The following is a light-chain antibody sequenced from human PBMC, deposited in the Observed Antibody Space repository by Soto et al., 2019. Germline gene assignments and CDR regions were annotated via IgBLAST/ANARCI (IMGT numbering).Light chain of an antibody. CDR3: QQFANYPRT. CDR1: QGINSH. CDR2: GAS. V-gene: IGKV1-9*01. Sequence: DIQLTQSPSFLSAAVGDRVTITCRASQGINSHLAWYQQKPGQAPKLLMYGASTLQSGVPSRFSGSGSGTDFTLTISSLHTEDFATYYCQQFANYPRTLGPGTKVDIK. J-gene: IGKJ3*01.